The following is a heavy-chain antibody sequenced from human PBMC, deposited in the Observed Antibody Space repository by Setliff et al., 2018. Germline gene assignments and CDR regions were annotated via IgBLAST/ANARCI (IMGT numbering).Heavy chain of an antibody. V-gene: IGHV3-7*01. CDR3: ARVEGVPAPYYMDV. CDR1: GFTFSSYW. J-gene: IGHJ6*03. CDR2: IKQDGSEK. D-gene: IGHD2-2*01. Sequence: GGSLRLSCAASGFTFSSYWMSWVRQAPGKGLEWVANIKQDGSEKYYVDSVKGRFTISRDNAKNSLYLQMNSLRAEDTAVYYCARVEGVPAPYYMDVWGKGTTVTVS.